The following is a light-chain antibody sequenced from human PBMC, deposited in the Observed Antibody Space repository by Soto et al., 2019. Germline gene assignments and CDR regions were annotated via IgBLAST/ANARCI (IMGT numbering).Light chain of an antibody. Sequence: QSALTQPASVSGSTGQSITISCTGASSDVGGYNYVSWYQQHPGKAPKLMIYEVSNRPSGVSNRFSGSKSGNTASLTISGLQAEDEDDYFCNSYGSTSTRYVFGTGTKLTVL. CDR2: EVS. V-gene: IGLV2-14*01. CDR3: NSYGSTSTRYV. J-gene: IGLJ1*01. CDR1: SSDVGGYNY.